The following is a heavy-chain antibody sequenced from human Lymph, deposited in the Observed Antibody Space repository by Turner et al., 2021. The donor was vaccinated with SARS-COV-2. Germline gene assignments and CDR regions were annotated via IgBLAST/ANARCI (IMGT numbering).Heavy chain of an antibody. CDR2: LYYSGST. V-gene: IGHV4-39*01. CDR3: ARCRQGLVHWYFDL. Sequence: QLQLQESGPGLVKPSETLSLTCTVSGGSISSSSYYWGWIRQPPGKGLEWIGSLYYSGSTYYNPSLKSRVTISVDTSKNQFSLKLRSVTAADTAVYYCARCRQGLVHWYFDLWGRGTLVTVSS. CDR1: GGSISSSSYY. D-gene: IGHD6-19*01. J-gene: IGHJ2*01.